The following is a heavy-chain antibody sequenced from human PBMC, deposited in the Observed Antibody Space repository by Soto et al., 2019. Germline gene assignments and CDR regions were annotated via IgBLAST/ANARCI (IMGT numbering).Heavy chain of an antibody. Sequence: GGSLRLSCAASGFTFTGNDMNWVRQAPGKGLEWVSLIYSSGSTYYADSVKGQFTISRDNSKNTLYLQMSSLRAEDTAVYYCATRPLLPGAPWGQGTMVTVSS. V-gene: IGHV3-53*01. J-gene: IGHJ3*01. D-gene: IGHD3-22*01. CDR3: ATRPLLPGAP. CDR2: IYSSGST. CDR1: GFTFTGND.